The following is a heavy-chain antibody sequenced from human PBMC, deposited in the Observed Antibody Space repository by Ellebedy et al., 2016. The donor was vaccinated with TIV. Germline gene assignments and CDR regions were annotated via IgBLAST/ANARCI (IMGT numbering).Heavy chain of an antibody. CDR2: INPNSGGT. CDR1: GYTFTSYY. J-gene: IGHJ4*02. V-gene: IGHV1-2*04. Sequence: AASVKVSCKASGYTFTSYYMHWVRQAPGQGLEWMGWINPNSGGTNYAQKFQGWVTMTRDTSISTAYMELSRLRSEDTAVYYCARARSSGWLHTPDYWGQGILVTVSS. CDR3: ARARSSGWLHTPDY. D-gene: IGHD6-19*01.